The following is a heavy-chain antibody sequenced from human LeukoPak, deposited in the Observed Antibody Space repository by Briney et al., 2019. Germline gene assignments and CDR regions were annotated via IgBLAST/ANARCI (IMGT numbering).Heavy chain of an antibody. D-gene: IGHD1-14*01. J-gene: IGHJ3*02. Sequence: SETLSLTCTVSGGSISSYYWSWIRQPPGKGLEWIGCIYYSGSTNYNPSLKSRVTISVDTSKNQFSLKLSSVTAADTAVYYCARIPTAEGAFDIWGQGTMVTVSS. CDR3: ARIPTAEGAFDI. V-gene: IGHV4-59*01. CDR1: GGSISSYY. CDR2: IYYSGST.